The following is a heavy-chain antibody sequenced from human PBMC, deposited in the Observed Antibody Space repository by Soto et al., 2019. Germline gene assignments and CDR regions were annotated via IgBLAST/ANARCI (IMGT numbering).Heavy chain of an antibody. CDR1: GFIFSDYA. D-gene: IGHD3-16*01. J-gene: IGHJ4*02. CDR2: LLRPGRST. Sequence: LILSFAASGFIFSDYAMTWARQAPGKELEWVSGLLRPGRSTYYADSVKGRFTISGDTSANTVYLQMDSLRPEDTAVSYCAINDIANHGIRLMYSRGKGTVVAGSS. CDR3: AINDIANHGIRLMYS. V-gene: IGHV3-23*01.